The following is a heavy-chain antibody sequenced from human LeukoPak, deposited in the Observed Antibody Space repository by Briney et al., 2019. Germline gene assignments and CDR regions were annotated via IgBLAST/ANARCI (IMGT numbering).Heavy chain of an antibody. J-gene: IGHJ4*02. D-gene: IGHD3-3*01. Sequence: ASVKVSCKASGYTFTDFYMHWVRQAPGQGLEWMGWINPNSGGTNYAQRFQGRVTMPKDTSISTAHMDLSRLRSDDTALYYHARADMSSDYTPYDYWGQRTRVSVSS. CDR3: ARADMSSDYTPYDY. CDR2: INPNSGGT. V-gene: IGHV1-2*02. CDR1: GYTFTDFY.